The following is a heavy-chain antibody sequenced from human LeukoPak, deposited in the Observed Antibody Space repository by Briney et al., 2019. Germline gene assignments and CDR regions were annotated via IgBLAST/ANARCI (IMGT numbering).Heavy chain of an antibody. J-gene: IGHJ4*02. CDR3: ARKAVTTADY. D-gene: IGHD4-17*01. CDR1: GYTFTSYY. V-gene: IGHV1-46*01. Sequence: ASVKVSCKASGYTFTSYYMHWVRQAPGQGLELLGIINPGGGNTNYAQKFQGRITMTRDTSTSTVYMELSSLRSEPTAVYYCARKAVTTADYWGQGTLVTVSS. CDR2: INPGGGNT.